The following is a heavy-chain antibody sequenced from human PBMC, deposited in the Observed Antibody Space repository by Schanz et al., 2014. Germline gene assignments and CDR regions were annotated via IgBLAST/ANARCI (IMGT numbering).Heavy chain of an antibody. CDR1: GGTFSNYN. CDR2: ISPNSGGS. V-gene: IGHV1-2*06. D-gene: IGHD1-26*01. Sequence: QVQLVQSGAEVKKPGSSVKVSCKASGGTFSNYNIYWVRQAPGQGLEWLGRISPNSGGSIYAQKFQGRVTMTRDTSISTAYVELSSLTSDDTAVYYCARDRAGASYYFNYWGQGTLVTVSS. J-gene: IGHJ4*02. CDR3: ARDRAGASYYFNY.